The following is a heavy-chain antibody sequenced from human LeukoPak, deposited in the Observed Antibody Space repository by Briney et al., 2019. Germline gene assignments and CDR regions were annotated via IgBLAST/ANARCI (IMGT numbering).Heavy chain of an antibody. J-gene: IGHJ4*02. D-gene: IGHD4-17*01. CDR1: GFTFSSYA. CDR3: AREGYGDFGGY. V-gene: IGHV3-23*01. Sequence: GGSLRLSCAASGFTFSSYAMRGVRQARGRGPEGVSAISGSGGSTYHADSVKGRFTICRDNSKNTLYLQMNSLRVEDTAVYYCAREGYGDFGGYWGQGTLVTVSS. CDR2: ISGSGGST.